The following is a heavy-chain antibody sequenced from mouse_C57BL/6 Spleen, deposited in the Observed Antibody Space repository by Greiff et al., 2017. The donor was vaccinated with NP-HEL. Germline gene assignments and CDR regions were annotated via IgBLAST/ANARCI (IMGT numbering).Heavy chain of an antibody. CDR3: TRYVWFAY. CDR2: IYPGNSDT. D-gene: IGHD1-1*01. CDR1: GYTFTSYW. Sequence: VQLQQSGTVLARPGASVKMSCKTSGYTFTSYWMHWVKQRPGQGLEWIGAIYPGNSDTSYNQKFKGKAKLTAVTSASTAYMELSSLTNEDSAVYYCTRYVWFAYWGQGTLVTVSA. J-gene: IGHJ3*01. V-gene: IGHV1-5*01.